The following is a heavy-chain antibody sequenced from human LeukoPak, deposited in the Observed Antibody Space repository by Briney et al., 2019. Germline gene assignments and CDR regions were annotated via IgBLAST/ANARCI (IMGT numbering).Heavy chain of an antibody. CDR2: ITGRSTVT. CDR1: GFTFNYFS. Sequence: QPGGSLRLSCAASGFTFNYFSIHWVRQAPGKGLEWVAAITGRSTVTFYADSVKGRSTISRDNSNNTVYLQMNSLRADDAAIYYCAKVEGGYYDYVWGSSIDYWGQGTLVTVSS. J-gene: IGHJ4*02. CDR3: AKVEGGYYDYVWGSSIDY. V-gene: IGHV3-23*01. D-gene: IGHD3-16*01.